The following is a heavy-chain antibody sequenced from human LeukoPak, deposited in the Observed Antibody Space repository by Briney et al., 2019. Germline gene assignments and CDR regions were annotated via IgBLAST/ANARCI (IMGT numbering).Heavy chain of an antibody. J-gene: IGHJ5*02. CDR1: GGSISSGGYS. Sequence: SETLSLTCAVSGGSISSGGYSWSWIRQPPGTGLEWIGYIYHSGSTYYNPSLKSRVTISVDRSKNQFSLKLSSVTAADTAVYYSTRSAGTTRFDPWGQGTLVTVSS. V-gene: IGHV4-30-2*01. D-gene: IGHD3-10*01. CDR3: TRSAGTTRFDP. CDR2: IYHSGST.